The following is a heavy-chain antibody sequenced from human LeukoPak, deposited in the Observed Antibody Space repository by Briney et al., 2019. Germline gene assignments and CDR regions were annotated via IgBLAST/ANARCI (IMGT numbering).Heavy chain of an antibody. J-gene: IGHJ4*02. D-gene: IGHD3-10*01. V-gene: IGHV3-7*03. CDR3: AKGGSPVLYGSGRFDY. CDR1: GFIFSSYW. CDR2: IKQDASEK. Sequence: GGSLRLSCSASGFIFSSYWMSWVRQAPGKGLESVATIKQDASEKYYVDSVEGRFIISRDNAKNSLYLQMNSLRAEDTAVYYCAKGGSPVLYGSGRFDYWGQGTLVTVSS.